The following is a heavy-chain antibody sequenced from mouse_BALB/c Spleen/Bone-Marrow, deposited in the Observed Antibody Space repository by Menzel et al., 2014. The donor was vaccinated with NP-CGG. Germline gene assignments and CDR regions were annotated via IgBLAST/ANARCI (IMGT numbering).Heavy chain of an antibody. CDR1: GFTFSSYG. Sequence: EVQVVESGGDLVKPGGSLKLSCVASGFTFSSYGMSWVCQTPDKRLEWVATISSGGSSTYYPASVKGRFTISRDNAKSTLYLQMSSLNSEDTAMYYCTRRPLQANSYFDCWGQGTTLTVSS. CDR3: TRRPLQANSYFDC. D-gene: IGHD3-2*02. V-gene: IGHV5-6*01. J-gene: IGHJ2*01. CDR2: ISSGGSST.